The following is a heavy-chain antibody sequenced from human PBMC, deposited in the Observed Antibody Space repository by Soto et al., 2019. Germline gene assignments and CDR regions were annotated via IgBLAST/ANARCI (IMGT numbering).Heavy chain of an antibody. CDR2: IYYSGST. D-gene: IGHD2-21*01. J-gene: IGHJ4*02. V-gene: IGHV4-39*01. Sequence: SETLSLTCTVSGGSISSSSYYWGWIRQPPGKGLEWIGSIYYSGSTYYNPSLKSRVTISVDTSKNQLSLKLSSVTAADTAVYYCPRRSYFPLGPTAFDYWGQGTLVTVSS. CDR3: PRRSYFPLGPTAFDY. CDR1: GGSISSSSYY.